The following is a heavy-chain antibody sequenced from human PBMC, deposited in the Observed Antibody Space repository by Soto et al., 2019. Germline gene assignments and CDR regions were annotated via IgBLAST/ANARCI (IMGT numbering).Heavy chain of an antibody. CDR3: ARLLRSRDY. Sequence: SETLSLTCTVSGGSISSSSYYWGWIRQPPGKGLEWIGSIYYSGSTYYNPSLKSRVTISVDTSKNQFSLKLSSVTAADTAVYYCARLLRSRDYWGQGTLVTVSS. CDR2: IYYSGST. J-gene: IGHJ4*02. V-gene: IGHV4-39*01. CDR1: GGSISSSSYY.